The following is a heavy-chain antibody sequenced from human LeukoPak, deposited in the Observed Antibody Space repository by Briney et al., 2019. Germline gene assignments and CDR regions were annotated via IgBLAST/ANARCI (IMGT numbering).Heavy chain of an antibody. Sequence: SETLSLTCTVSGGSISSSSYYWSWIRQPAGKGLEWIGRIYTSGSTNYNPSLKSRVTISVDTSKNQISLKLSSVTAADTAVYYCARAARDYFDYWGQGTLVTVSS. V-gene: IGHV4-61*02. CDR3: ARAARDYFDY. D-gene: IGHD6-6*01. J-gene: IGHJ4*02. CDR2: IYTSGST. CDR1: GGSISSSSYY.